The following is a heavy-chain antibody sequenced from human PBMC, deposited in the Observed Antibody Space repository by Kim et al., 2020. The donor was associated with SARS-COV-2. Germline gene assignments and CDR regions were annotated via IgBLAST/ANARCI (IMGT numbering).Heavy chain of an antibody. Sequence: SETLSLTCTVSGGSISSSSYYWGWIRQPPGKGLEWIGSIYYSGSTYYNPSLKSRVTISVDTSKNQFSLKLSSVTAADTAVYYCASLSNPKRPGYYYYGMDVWGQGTTVTVSS. J-gene: IGHJ6*02. V-gene: IGHV4-39*01. D-gene: IGHD6-6*01. CDR1: GGSISSSSYY. CDR3: ASLSNPKRPGYYYYGMDV. CDR2: IYYSGST.